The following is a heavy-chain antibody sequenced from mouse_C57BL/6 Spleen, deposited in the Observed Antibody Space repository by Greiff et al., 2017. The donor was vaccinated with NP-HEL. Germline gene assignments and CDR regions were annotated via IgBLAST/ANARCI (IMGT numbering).Heavy chain of an antibody. D-gene: IGHD2-4*01. Sequence: DVMLVESGGGLVQPKGSLKLSCAASGFSFNTYAMNWVRQAPGKGLEWVARIRSKSNNYATYYADSVKDRFTISRDDSESMLYLQMNNLKTEDTAMYYCVGYDYDGDYAMDYWGQGTSVTVSS. V-gene: IGHV10-1*01. CDR2: IRSKSNNYAT. J-gene: IGHJ4*01. CDR1: GFSFNTYA. CDR3: VGYDYDGDYAMDY.